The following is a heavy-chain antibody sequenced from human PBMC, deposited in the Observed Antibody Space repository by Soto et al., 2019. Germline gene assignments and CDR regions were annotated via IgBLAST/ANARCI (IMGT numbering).Heavy chain of an antibody. Sequence: SLRLSCAGSGFTFSSYAMSWVRQAPGKGLEWVSAISGSGGSTYYADSVKGRFTISRDNSKNTLYLQMNSLRAEDTAVYYCANHDCSGGSCYTRGYYYYYGMDVWGQGTTVTVSS. CDR1: GFTFSSYA. CDR3: ANHDCSGGSCYTRGYYYYYGMDV. V-gene: IGHV3-23*01. CDR2: ISGSGGST. D-gene: IGHD2-15*01. J-gene: IGHJ6*02.